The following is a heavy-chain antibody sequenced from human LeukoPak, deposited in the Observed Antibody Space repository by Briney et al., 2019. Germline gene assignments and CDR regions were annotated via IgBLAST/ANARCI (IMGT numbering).Heavy chain of an antibody. J-gene: IGHJ4*02. CDR2: SRNKANSYTT. CDR1: GLTFSDHY. D-gene: IGHD3-16*01. CDR3: AREMITFGGVRYFDY. Sequence: LGGSRRLSCAASGLTFSDHYMDGVRQAPGKGLEWVGRSRNKANSYTTQYAASVKGRFTISRDDSKNSLFLQMNSLKTEDTAVYYCAREMITFGGVRYFDYWGQETLVTVSS. V-gene: IGHV3-72*01.